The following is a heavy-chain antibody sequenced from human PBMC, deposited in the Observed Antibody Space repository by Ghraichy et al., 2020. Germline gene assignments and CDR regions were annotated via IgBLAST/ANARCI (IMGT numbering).Heavy chain of an antibody. CDR3: AREKSGSADY. CDR1: GFTFSSYW. J-gene: IGHJ4*02. Sequence: GSLRLSCAASGFTFSSYWMHWVRQAPGKGLVWVSRINSDGSDTRYVDSVKGRFTISRDNAKNTLYLQMNSLRAEDTAVYYCAREKSGSADYWGQGTLVTVPS. D-gene: IGHD1-26*01. V-gene: IGHV3-74*01. CDR2: INSDGSDT.